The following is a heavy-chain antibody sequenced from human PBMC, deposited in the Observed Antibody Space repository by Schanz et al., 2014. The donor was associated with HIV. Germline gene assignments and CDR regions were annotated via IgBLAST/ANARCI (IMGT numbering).Heavy chain of an antibody. CDR1: GFTFNNYA. V-gene: IGHV3-23*01. D-gene: IGHD3-22*01. CDR2: ISGSGGST. J-gene: IGHJ4*02. CDR3: AKPEYDSRGSSQSHFDY. Sequence: EVQLLDSGGGLVQPGGSLRLSCVASGFTFNNYAMTWVRQAPGKGLEWVSAISGSGGSTYYADSVNGRFTISRDNSKNTLYLQMTTLRIDDTAVYYCAKPEYDSRGSSQSHFDYWGQGTLVTVSS.